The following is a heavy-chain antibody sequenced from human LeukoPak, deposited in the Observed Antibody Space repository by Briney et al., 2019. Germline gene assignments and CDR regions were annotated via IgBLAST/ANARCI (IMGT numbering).Heavy chain of an antibody. J-gene: IGHJ4*02. V-gene: IGHV1-18*01. CDR2: ISAYNGNT. CDR3: ARDRLGGDLTGESLY. Sequence: ASVKVSCKASDYPFDNFGLTWVRQAPGQGLERMGWISAYNGNTHYAQKFRGRLTMTTDTSTTTAYLELRSLKSDDTAVYYCARDRLGGDLTGESLYWGQGTLVTVSS. D-gene: IGHD4-17*01. CDR1: DYPFDNFG.